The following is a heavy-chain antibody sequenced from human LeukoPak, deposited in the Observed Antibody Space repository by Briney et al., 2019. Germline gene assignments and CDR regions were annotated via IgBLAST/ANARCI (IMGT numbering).Heavy chain of an antibody. CDR3: ARDGDPSGSYFDF. V-gene: IGHV4-59*01. Sequence: KPSETLSLTCTVSGGSISSYYRSWIRQPPGEGLEWIGYIYYSGSTNYNPSLRSRVTISVDTSKNQFSLRLSSMTPADTAVYYCARDGDPSGSYFDFWGQGTVVTVSS. CDR1: GGSISSYY. D-gene: IGHD1-26*01. CDR2: IYYSGST. J-gene: IGHJ4*02.